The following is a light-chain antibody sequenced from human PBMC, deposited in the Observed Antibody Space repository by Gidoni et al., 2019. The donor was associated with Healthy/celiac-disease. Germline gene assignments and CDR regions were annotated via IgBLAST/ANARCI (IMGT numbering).Light chain of an antibody. CDR3: QQYYSYPPA. CDR2: AAS. V-gene: IGKV1-8*01. J-gene: IGKJ3*01. Sequence: AIELWQSPSSFSASTGDRVTIACRASQGISSYLAWYQQKPGKAPKLLIYAASTLQSGVPSRFSGSGSGTDFPLTISCLQSEDFATYYCQQYYSYPPAFGPGTKVDIK. CDR1: QGISSY.